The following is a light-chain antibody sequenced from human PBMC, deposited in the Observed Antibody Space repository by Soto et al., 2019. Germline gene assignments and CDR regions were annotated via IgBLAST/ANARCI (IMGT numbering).Light chain of an antibody. CDR2: EVT. J-gene: IGLJ1*01. CDR3: SSYAGSNIHYV. CDR1: SSDIGGYNY. Sequence: QSVLTQPPSASGSPGQSVTISCTGTSSDIGGYNYVSWYQQHPGKAPKLMIYEVTKRPSGVPDRFSGSKFGNTASLTVSGLQAEDEADYYCSSYAGSNIHYVFGTGTKLTGL. V-gene: IGLV2-8*01.